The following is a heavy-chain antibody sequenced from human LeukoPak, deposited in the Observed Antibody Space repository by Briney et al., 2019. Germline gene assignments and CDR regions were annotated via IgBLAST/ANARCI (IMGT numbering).Heavy chain of an antibody. CDR2: MNHSGST. J-gene: IGHJ4*02. Sequence: SETLSLTCAVYGGSFSGYYWSWIRQPPGKGLEWIGDMNHSGSTNYNPSLKSRVTISVDTSKNQFSLKLSSVTAADTAVYYCARGQGLLSFRKPLGLDYWGQGTLVTVSS. CDR1: GGSFSGYY. CDR3: ARGQGLLSFRKPLGLDY. D-gene: IGHD3-10*01. V-gene: IGHV4-34*01.